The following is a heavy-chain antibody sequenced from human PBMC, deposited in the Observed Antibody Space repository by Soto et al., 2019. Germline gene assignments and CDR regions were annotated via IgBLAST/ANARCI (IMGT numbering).Heavy chain of an antibody. Sequence: PGGSLRLSCEASGFTFDDFGMSWVRQTPGKGLEWVSTINWSGGGASYADSVKGRCTISRDNANNSLFLQVNSLRAEDTALYYCARESASGWYGGDAFDIWGQGTKVTVS. CDR3: ARESASGWYGGDAFDI. V-gene: IGHV3-20*04. CDR1: GFTFDDFG. J-gene: IGHJ3*02. CDR2: INWSGGGA. D-gene: IGHD6-19*01.